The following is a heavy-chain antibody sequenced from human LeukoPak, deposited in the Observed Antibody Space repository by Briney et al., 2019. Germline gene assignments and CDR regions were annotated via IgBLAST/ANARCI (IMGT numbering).Heavy chain of an antibody. CDR3: AKVLLRYFDWLLSRSGAFDI. D-gene: IGHD3-9*01. CDR1: GFTFSSYA. V-gene: IGHV3-23*01. CDR2: ISGSGGST. Sequence: PGGSLRLSCAASGFTFSSYAMSWGRQAPGRGLEWVSAISGSGGSTYYADSVKGRVTISRDNSKNTLYLQMNSLRAEDTAVYYCAKVLLRYFDWLLSRSGAFDIWGQGTMVTVSS. J-gene: IGHJ3*02.